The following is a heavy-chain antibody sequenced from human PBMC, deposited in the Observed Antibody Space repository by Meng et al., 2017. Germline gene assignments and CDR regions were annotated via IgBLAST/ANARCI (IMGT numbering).Heavy chain of an antibody. CDR2: IYHSGST. V-gene: IGHV4-38-2*02. CDR1: GYSISSGSY. Sequence: SETLSLTCTVSGYSISSGSYWGWIRQPPGKGLEWIGSIYHSGSTYYNPSLKSRVTISVDTSKNQFSLKLSSVTAADTAVYYCARDPAELLWFGESKNAFDIWGQGTMVTVSS. CDR3: ARDPAELLWFGESKNAFDI. D-gene: IGHD3-10*01. J-gene: IGHJ3*02.